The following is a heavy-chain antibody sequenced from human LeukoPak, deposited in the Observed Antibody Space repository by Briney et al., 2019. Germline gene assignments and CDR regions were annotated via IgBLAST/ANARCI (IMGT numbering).Heavy chain of an antibody. V-gene: IGHV3-48*02. Sequence: GGSLRLSCAASGFTFSRYSMNWVRQAPGKGLEWVSYISSSSTTIYYADSVKGRFTISRDNAKNSLYLQMNSLRDEDTAVYYCAREGASLNDYWGQGTLVTVSP. CDR1: GFTFSRYS. J-gene: IGHJ4*02. CDR3: AREGASLNDY. D-gene: IGHD4/OR15-4a*01. CDR2: ISSSSTTI.